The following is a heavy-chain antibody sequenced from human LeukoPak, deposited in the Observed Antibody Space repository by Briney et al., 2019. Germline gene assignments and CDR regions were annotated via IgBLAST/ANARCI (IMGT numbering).Heavy chain of an antibody. J-gene: IGHJ3*02. D-gene: IGHD4-23*01. CDR2: IGTDGSRT. V-gene: IGHV3-74*01. CDR1: GFTFSSHW. CDR3: ARDKYGDNSNAFDI. Sequence: GSLRLSCAASGFTFSSHWMHWVRQVPGKGLVWVSLIGTDGSRTTYADYVQGRFTISRDNAKNTLYLQMNSLRAEDTAVYYCARDKYGDNSNAFDIWGQGTLVTVSS.